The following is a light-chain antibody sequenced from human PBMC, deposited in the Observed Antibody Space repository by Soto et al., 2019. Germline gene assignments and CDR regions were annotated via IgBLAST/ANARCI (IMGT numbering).Light chain of an antibody. CDR2: GAS. V-gene: IGKV3-20*01. J-gene: IGKJ5*01. CDR3: QQYFTSPIT. Sequence: EIVLTQSPCTLALSPGERATLSCRASQSVNSRLAWYQHKPGQAPRLLISGASNMASGIPARFSAWGSGTDFTLTISRVDPADFAFYYCQQYFTSPITFGQGTRLEIK. CDR1: QSVNSR.